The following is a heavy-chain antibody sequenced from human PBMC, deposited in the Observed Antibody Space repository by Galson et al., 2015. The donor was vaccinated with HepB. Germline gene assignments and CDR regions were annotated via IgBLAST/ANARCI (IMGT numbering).Heavy chain of an antibody. D-gene: IGHD6-19*01. J-gene: IGHJ4*02. CDR3: ARNVGQVVAGSSLAY. CDR1: GGSVSSFS. V-gene: IGHV1-69*10. CDR2: VIPMFGVP. Sequence: SVKVSCKASGGSVSSFSMNWVRQAPGQGLEWVGGVIPMFGVPNYAQKFQGRATITADKSTSTVYMELSSLRSEDTAVHYCARNVGQVVAGSSLAYWGQGTLVIVSA.